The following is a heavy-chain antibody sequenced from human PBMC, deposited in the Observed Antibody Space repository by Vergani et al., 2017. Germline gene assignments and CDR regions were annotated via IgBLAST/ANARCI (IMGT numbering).Heavy chain of an antibody. J-gene: IGHJ4*02. D-gene: IGHD3-16*01. CDR3: ASERLRLGELTQLDY. Sequence: QVQLVQSGAEVKKPGASVKVSCKASGYTFTRYGISWVRQAPGQGLEWMGWISAYNGNTNYAQKLQGRVTMTTDTSTSTAYMELMSLRSDDTAVYDCASERLRLGELTQLDYWGQGTLVTVSS. CDR1: GYTFTRYG. CDR2: ISAYNGNT. V-gene: IGHV1-18*01.